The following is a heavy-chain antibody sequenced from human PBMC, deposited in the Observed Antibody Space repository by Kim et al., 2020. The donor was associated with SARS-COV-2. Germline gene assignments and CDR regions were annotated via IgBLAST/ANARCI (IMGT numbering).Heavy chain of an antibody. CDR2: IYYSGST. CDR3: ARQAHDRRTPFDY. CDR1: GGSISSYY. Sequence: SETLSLTCTVSGGSISSYYWSWIRQPPGKGLEWIGYIYYSGSTNYNPSLKSRVTISVDTSKNQFSLKLSSVTAADTAVYYCARQAHDRRTPFDYWGQGTRVTVSS. V-gene: IGHV4-59*08. J-gene: IGHJ4*02.